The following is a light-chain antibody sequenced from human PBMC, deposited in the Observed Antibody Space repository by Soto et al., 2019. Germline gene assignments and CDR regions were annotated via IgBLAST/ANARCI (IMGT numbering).Light chain of an antibody. V-gene: IGLV2-23*01. CDR1: SSDVGSYNL. CDR2: KGS. J-gene: IGLJ3*02. Sequence: QSALTQPASVSGSPGQAVTISCTGTSSDVGSYNLVSWYQQHPGKAPKLMIYKGSKRPSGVSNGFSGSKSGNTASLTVSGLQAEDEAHYYCCSYARSSTSVFGGGTKLTVL. CDR3: CSYARSSTSV.